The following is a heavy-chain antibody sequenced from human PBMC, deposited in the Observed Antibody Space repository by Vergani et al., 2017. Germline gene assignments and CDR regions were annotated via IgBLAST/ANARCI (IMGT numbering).Heavy chain of an antibody. CDR1: GFTFSSYG. J-gene: IGHJ3*02. Sequence: VQLLESGGGLVQPGGSLRLSCAASGFTFSSYGMHWVRQAPGKGLEWVAVIWYDGSNKYYADSVKGRFTISRDNSKNTLYLQMNSQRAEDTAVYYCARDQRVKRAFDIWGQGTMVTVSS. CDR2: IWYDGSNK. CDR3: ARDQRVKRAFDI. D-gene: IGHD3-3*01. V-gene: IGHV3-33*08.